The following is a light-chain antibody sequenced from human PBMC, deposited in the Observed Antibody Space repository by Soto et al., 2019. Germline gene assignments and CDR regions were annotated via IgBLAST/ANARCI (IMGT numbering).Light chain of an antibody. CDR3: MQGTPMPPYT. Sequence: DVLMTQSPLSLPVTLGQPASISCWSSRSLAYIDGNTYLNWFQQRPGQSPRRIFYNVSNRDSGVPDRFSVSASGTAFTRKISRVEAEDVAGSYYMQGTPMPPYTFGQGNKLAIK. V-gene: IGKV2-30*01. CDR2: NVS. J-gene: IGKJ2*01. CDR1: RSLAYIDGNTY.